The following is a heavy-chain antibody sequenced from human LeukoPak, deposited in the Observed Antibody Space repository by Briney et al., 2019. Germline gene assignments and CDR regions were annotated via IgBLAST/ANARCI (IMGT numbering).Heavy chain of an antibody. V-gene: IGHV1-69*04. J-gene: IGHJ6*02. CDR2: IIPILGIA. Sequence: SVKVSCKASGGTFSSYAISWVRQAPGQGLEWMGRIIPILGIANYAQKFQGRVTITADKSTSTAYMELGSLRSEDTAVYYCARESYHSSSWYVSYYYYGMDVWGQGTTVTVSS. CDR3: ARESYHSSSWYVSYYYYGMDV. D-gene: IGHD6-13*01. CDR1: GGTFSSYA.